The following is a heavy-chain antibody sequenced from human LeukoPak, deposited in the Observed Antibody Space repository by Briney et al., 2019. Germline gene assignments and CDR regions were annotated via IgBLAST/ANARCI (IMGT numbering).Heavy chain of an antibody. CDR2: IYSCGST. D-gene: IGHD3-9*01. CDR1: GFTVSSNY. V-gene: IGHV3-66*03. J-gene: IGHJ4*02. CDR3: VGDQVDDTGYLR. Sequence: GGSLRLSCAASGFTVSSNYMSWVRQAPGKGLEWVSVIYSCGSTYYADSVKGRFTISRDNSKNTLYLLMSSLRAEDTALYYCVGDQVDDTGYLRWGQGTRVTVSS.